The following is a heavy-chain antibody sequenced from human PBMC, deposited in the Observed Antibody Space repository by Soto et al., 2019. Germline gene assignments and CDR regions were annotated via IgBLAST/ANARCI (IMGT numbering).Heavy chain of an antibody. D-gene: IGHD5-12*01. CDR1: GFTFSNYY. CDR3: ARGPYENLDY. CDR2: ISSSSTYI. J-gene: IGHJ4*02. Sequence: LRLSCAGSGFTFSNYYMNWVRQAPGKGLEWVSSISSSSTYIYYADSLKGRFTISRDNAKKSLYLHMNSLRAEDTAVYYCARGPYENLDYWGQGTLVTVSS. V-gene: IGHV3-21*01.